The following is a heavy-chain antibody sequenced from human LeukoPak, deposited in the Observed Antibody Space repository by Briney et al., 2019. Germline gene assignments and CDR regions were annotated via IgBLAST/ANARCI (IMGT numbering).Heavy chain of an antibody. D-gene: IGHD2-2*02. CDR1: GFTFSSYG. CDR3: ARGVVVVPAAISCWFDP. V-gene: IGHV3-30*02. J-gene: IGHJ5*02. Sequence: PGGSLRLSCAASGFTFSSYGMHWVRQAPGKGLEWVAFIRYDGSNKYYADSVKGRFTISRDNSKNTLYLQMNSLRAEDTAVYYCARGVVVVPAAISCWFDPWGQGTLVTVSS. CDR2: IRYDGSNK.